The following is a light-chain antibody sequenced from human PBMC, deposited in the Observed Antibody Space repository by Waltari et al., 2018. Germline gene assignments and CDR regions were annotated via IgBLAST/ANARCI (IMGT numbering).Light chain of an antibody. J-gene: IGKJ1*01. CDR2: GTS. CDR3: QKYGISPWT. V-gene: IGKV3-20*01. Sequence: EVVLTQSPGTLSLSAGERATLSCRASQRISTTSLAWYQHKPGQAPTLLVYGTSSRATGIPDRFSGTGSATHFTVTISRLEPEDFAVYYCQKYGISPWTFGQGTKVEVK. CDR1: QRISTTS.